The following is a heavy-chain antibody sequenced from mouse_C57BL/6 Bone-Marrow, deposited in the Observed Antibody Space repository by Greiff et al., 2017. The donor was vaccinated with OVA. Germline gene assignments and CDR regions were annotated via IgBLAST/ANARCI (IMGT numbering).Heavy chain of an antibody. CDR2: ISGGGGNT. J-gene: IGHJ4*01. CDR1: GFTFSSYT. D-gene: IGHD2-3*01. Sequence: DVMLVESGGGLVKPGGSLKLSCAASGFTFSSYTMSWVRQTPEKRLEWVATISGGGGNTYYPDSVKGRFTISRDNAKNTLYLQMSSLRSEDTALYYCASSMMFTFYAMDYWGQGTSVTVSS. CDR3: ASSMMFTFYAMDY. V-gene: IGHV5-9*01.